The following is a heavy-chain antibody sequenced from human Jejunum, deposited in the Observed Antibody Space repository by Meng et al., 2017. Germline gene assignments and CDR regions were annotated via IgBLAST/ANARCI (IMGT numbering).Heavy chain of an antibody. CDR3: AREGQLMLGLVDY. D-gene: IGHD2-2*01. CDR1: GSSISSGGHY. Sequence: QVQLQESGPGLVTPSQTLSLTCTVSGSSISSGGHYWIWIRQHPGKGLEWIGYIYYPGSAYYNPSPESRVTLSVDTSNNQFSLRLNSVTAADTAVYYCAREGQLMLGLVDYWGQGTLVTVSS. CDR2: IYYPGSA. V-gene: IGHV4-31*03. J-gene: IGHJ4*02.